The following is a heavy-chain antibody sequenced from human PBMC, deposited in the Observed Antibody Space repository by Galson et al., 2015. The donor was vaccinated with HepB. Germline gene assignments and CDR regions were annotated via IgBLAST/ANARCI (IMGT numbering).Heavy chain of an antibody. V-gene: IGHV1-46*01. D-gene: IGHD3-10*01. CDR2: INPSGGST. J-gene: IGHJ4*02. CDR3: ARGGITMVRGISTRFDY. CDR1: GYTFTSYY. Sequence: SVKVSCKASGYTFTSYYMHWVRQAPGQGLEWMGIINPSGGSTSYAQKFQGRVTMTRDTSTSTVYMELSSLRSEDTAVYYCARGGITMVRGISTRFDYWGQGTLVTVSS.